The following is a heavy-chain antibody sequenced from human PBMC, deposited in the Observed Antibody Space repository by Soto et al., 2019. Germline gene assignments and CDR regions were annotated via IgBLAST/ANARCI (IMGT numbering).Heavy chain of an antibody. CDR2: IRSKANSYAT. CDR3: TRPPYYINYRWVWFDP. Sequence: EVQLVESGGGLVQPGGSLKLSCAASGFTFSGSAMHWVRQASGKGLEWVGRIRSKANSYATASAASVKGRFTISRDDSNNTAYLQMNSLKTEDTAVYYCTRPPYYINYRWVWFDPGGQGTLVSVSS. J-gene: IGHJ5*02. CDR1: GFTFSGSA. D-gene: IGHD4-4*01. V-gene: IGHV3-73*01.